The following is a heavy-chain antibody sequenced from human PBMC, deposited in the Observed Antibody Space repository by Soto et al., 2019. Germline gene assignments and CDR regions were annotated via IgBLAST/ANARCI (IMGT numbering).Heavy chain of an antibody. J-gene: IGHJ4*02. CDR3: AILARTAAGPFDY. Sequence: QVQLVQSGAEVKKPGASMKVSCKASGYTFSNYSMHWVRQAPGQGLEWMGIINPSGGSTSYAQKFQGRVTMTSDTSTSTVYMELSSLRSEDTAVYYCAILARTAAGPFDYWGQGTLVTVSS. V-gene: IGHV1-46*03. D-gene: IGHD6-13*01. CDR2: INPSGGST. CDR1: GYTFSNYS.